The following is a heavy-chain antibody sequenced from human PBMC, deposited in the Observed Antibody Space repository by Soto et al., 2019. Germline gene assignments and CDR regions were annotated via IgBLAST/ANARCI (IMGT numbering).Heavy chain of an antibody. J-gene: IGHJ4*02. CDR2: INSDGSST. CDR1: GFTFSSYW. V-gene: IGHV3-74*01. CDR3: ASHIVVVTATRSVDY. Sequence: EVQLVESGGGLVQPGGSLRLSCAASGFTFSSYWMHWVRQAPGKGLVWVSRINSDGSSTYYADSVKVRFTISIDNAKNTLYLQMNSLRAEDTAVYYCASHIVVVTATRSVDYWGQGALVTVSS. D-gene: IGHD2-21*02.